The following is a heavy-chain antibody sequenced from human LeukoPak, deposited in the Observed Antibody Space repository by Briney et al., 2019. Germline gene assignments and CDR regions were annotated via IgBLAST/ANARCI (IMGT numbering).Heavy chain of an antibody. V-gene: IGHV4-59*08. Sequence: SETLSLTCTVSGGSISSYYWSWIRQPPGKGLEWIGYIYYSGSTNYNPSLKSRVTISVDTSKNQFSLKLSSVTAADTAVYYCARSTRILQSDYWGQGTLVTVSS. J-gene: IGHJ4*02. CDR1: GGSISSYY. CDR3: ARSTRILQSDY. CDR2: IYYSGST. D-gene: IGHD2/OR15-2a*01.